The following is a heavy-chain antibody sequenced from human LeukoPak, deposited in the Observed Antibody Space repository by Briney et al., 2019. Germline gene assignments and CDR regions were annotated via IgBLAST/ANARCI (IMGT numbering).Heavy chain of an antibody. Sequence: GGSLRLSCAASGFRFDEYAMHWVRRPPGKGLEWVAGISWNSGSVGYADSVKGRFTISRDNAKNSLYLQMNSLRAEDTALYYCAKDMYYYDSSGPIDYWGQGTLVTVSS. CDR2: ISWNSGSV. V-gene: IGHV3-9*01. CDR1: GFRFDEYA. CDR3: AKDMYYYDSSGPIDY. J-gene: IGHJ4*02. D-gene: IGHD3-22*01.